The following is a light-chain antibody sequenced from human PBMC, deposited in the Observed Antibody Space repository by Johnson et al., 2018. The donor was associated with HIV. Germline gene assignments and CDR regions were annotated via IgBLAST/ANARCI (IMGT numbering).Light chain of an antibody. CDR2: DNN. CDR1: SYNIGNNY. Sequence: VLPQPPSVSAAPGQKVTISCSGSSYNIGNNYVSWYQQLPGTAPKLLIYDNNKRPSGIPDRFSGSKSGTSATLGITGLQTGDEADYYCGTWDSNLSAYVFGTGTKVTVL. V-gene: IGLV1-51*01. J-gene: IGLJ1*01. CDR3: GTWDSNLSAYV.